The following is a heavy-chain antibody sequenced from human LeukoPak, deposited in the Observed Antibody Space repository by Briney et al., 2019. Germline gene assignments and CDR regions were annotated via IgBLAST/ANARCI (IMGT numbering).Heavy chain of an antibody. V-gene: IGHV1-2*02. CDR3: ARDLGYSSSPGEDV. J-gene: IGHJ6*02. CDR1: GYTFTGYY. D-gene: IGHD6-6*01. Sequence: GASVKVSCKASGYTFTGYYMHWVRQAPGQGLEWMGWINPNSGGTNYAQKFQGRVTMTRDTSISTAYMELSRLRSDDTAVYYCARDLGYSSSPGEDVWGQGTTVTVSS. CDR2: INPNSGGT.